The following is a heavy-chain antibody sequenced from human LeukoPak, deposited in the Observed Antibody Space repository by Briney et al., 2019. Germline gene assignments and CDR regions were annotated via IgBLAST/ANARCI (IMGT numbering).Heavy chain of an antibody. Sequence: KPSETLSLTCTVSGGSISSYYWSWIRQPPGKGLEWIGHINYSGSTKYNPSLNSRVTISVDTSKNQFSLKLSSVTAADTAEYYCARDRGFCSGDSCYTRMDVWGQGTTVTVSS. CDR2: INYSGST. D-gene: IGHD2-15*01. V-gene: IGHV4-59*01. CDR3: ARDRGFCSGDSCYTRMDV. CDR1: GGSISSYY. J-gene: IGHJ6*02.